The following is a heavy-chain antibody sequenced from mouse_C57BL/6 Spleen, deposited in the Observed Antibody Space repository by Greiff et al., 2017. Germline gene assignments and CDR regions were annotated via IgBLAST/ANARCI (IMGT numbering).Heavy chain of an antibody. Sequence: EVKVEESGGGLVQPGGSLSLSCAASGFTFTDYYMSWVRQPPGKALEWLGFIRNKANGYTTEYSASVKGRFTISGDNSQSILYLQMNALRSEDSATYYCARSGYYFDYWGQGTTLTVAS. CDR1: GFTFTDYY. CDR2: IRNKANGYTT. CDR3: ARSGYYFDY. J-gene: IGHJ2*01. V-gene: IGHV7-3*01.